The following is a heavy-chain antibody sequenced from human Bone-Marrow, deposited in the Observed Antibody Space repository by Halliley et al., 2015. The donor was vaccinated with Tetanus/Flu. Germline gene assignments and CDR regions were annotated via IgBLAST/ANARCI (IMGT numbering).Heavy chain of an antibody. CDR2: YYNGAT. V-gene: IGHV4-59*01. D-gene: IGHD2-8*01. CDR3: ASLGFCTNGSCYPGGWFDP. J-gene: IGHJ5*02. Sequence: YYNGATNPNSSLKSRGTISLDTSKNQFPLKLSSVTAVDTAVYYCASLGFCTNGSCYPGGWFDPWGQGTLVTVSS.